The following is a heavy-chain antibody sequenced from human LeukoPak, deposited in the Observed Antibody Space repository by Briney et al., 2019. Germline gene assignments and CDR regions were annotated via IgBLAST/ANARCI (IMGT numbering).Heavy chain of an antibody. CDR3: ARGGEDAFDI. J-gene: IGHJ3*02. Sequence: PGGSLRLSCAASGFTFSSYDMHWVRQATGKGLEWVSATGTAGDTYYPGSVKGRFTISRENAKNSLYLQMNSLRAGDTAVYYCARGGEDAFDIWGQGTMVTVSS. CDR2: TGTAGDT. V-gene: IGHV3-13*01. CDR1: GFTFSSYD.